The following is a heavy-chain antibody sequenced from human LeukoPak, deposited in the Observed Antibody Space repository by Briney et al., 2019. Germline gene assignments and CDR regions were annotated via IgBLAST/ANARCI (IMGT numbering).Heavy chain of an antibody. J-gene: IGHJ5*02. D-gene: IGHD3-10*01. CDR3: ARVGMVRGVFWSDP. CDR2: IYTSGST. Sequence: ASETLSLTCTVSGGSISSYYWSWIRQPAGKGLEWIGRIYTSGSTNYNPSLKSRVTMSVDTSKNQFSLKLSSVTAADTAVYYCARVGMVRGVFWSDPWGQGTLVTVSS. V-gene: IGHV4-4*07. CDR1: GGSISSYY.